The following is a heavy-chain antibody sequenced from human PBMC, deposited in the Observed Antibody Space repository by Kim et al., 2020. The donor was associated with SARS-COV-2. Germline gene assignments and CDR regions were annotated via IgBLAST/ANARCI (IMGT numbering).Heavy chain of an antibody. CDR2: IIPIFGTA. Sequence: SVKVSCKASGGTFSSYAISWVRQAPGQGLEWMGGIIPIFGTANYAQKFQGRVTITADESTSTAYMELSSLRSEDTAVYYCARDRVTNYCSSTSCYGMDVWGQGTTVTVSS. D-gene: IGHD2-2*01. J-gene: IGHJ6*02. V-gene: IGHV1-69*13. CDR3: ARDRVTNYCSSTSCYGMDV. CDR1: GGTFSSYA.